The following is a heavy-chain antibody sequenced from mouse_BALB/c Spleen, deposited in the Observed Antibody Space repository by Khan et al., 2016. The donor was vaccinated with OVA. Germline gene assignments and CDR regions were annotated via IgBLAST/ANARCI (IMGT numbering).Heavy chain of an antibody. D-gene: IGHD2-2*01. Sequence: VQLKESGPGLVKPSQSLSLTCSVTGYSITSGHYWNWIRQFPGNKLEWMGYISYDGCNNYNPSLKNRISITRDTSKNPFFLKLHSVTTQDTASYYCAPWLGAYWGQGTLVTVSA. V-gene: IGHV3-6*02. J-gene: IGHJ3*01. CDR1: GYSITSGHY. CDR2: ISYDGCN. CDR3: APWLGAY.